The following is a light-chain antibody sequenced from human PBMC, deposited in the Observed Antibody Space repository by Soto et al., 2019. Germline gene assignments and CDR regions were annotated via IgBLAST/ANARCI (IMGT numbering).Light chain of an antibody. V-gene: IGKV1-9*01. CDR1: QGIGSA. CDR3: LQHDSYPWT. J-gene: IGKJ1*01. Sequence: DIQIRKLPAFLSSSILYILTIPCRASQGIGSALAWDQVKPGAAPALLIYDASTLESGVPSRFSSSGSGTEFTLTISSLQPEDFATYFCLQHDSYPWTFGQGTKVDIK. CDR2: DAS.